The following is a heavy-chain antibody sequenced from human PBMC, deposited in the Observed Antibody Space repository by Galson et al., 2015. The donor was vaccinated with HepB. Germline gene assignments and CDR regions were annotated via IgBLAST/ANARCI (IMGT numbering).Heavy chain of an antibody. J-gene: IGHJ2*01. Sequence: SLRLSCAASGFTFSNYPMHWVRQAPGTGLEWVALISYDGTNKYYADSVMGRFTMSRDNSKNTLYLQMNSLRSEDTAVYYCARVRSGWARDSYFDLWGRGTLVTVSS. CDR1: GFTFSNYP. D-gene: IGHD6-19*01. CDR2: ISYDGTNK. CDR3: ARVRSGWARDSYFDL. V-gene: IGHV3-30*04.